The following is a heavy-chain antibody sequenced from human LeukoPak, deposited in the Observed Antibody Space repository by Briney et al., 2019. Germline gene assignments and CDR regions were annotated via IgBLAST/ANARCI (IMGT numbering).Heavy chain of an antibody. J-gene: IGHJ5*02. CDR2: IYYSGST. V-gene: IGHV4-59*08. Sequence: SETLTLTCTVSGGSISSYYWSWIRQPAGKGLEWIGTIYYSGSTYYNPSLKSRVTISVDTSKKQFSLKLSSVTAADTAAYYCARHRAEQWPNWFDPWGQGTLVTVSS. CDR3: ARHRAEQWPNWFDP. CDR1: GGSISSYY. D-gene: IGHD6-19*01.